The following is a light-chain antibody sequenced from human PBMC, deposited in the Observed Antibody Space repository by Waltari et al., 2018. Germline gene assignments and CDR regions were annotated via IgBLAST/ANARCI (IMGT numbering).Light chain of an antibody. CDR3: CSYAGSSTLWV. V-gene: IGLV2-23*02. Sequence: QSALTQPASVSGSPGQSTTISCPGTSSDVGSYNLGSWYQQHPGKAPKLMIYEVSQRPSGVSNRFSGSKSGNTASLTISGLQAEDEADYYCCSYAGSSTLWVFGGGTKLTVL. J-gene: IGLJ3*02. CDR1: SSDVGSYNL. CDR2: EVS.